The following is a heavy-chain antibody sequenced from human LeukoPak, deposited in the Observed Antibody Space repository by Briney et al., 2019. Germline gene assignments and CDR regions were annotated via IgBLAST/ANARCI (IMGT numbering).Heavy chain of an antibody. Sequence: SETLSLTCTVSGGSISSYYWSWIRQPPGKGLEWLGYIYYSGSTNYNPSLKSRVTISVDTSKNQFSLKLSPVTAADTAVYYCARAVGLHYYDSSGYYYFDYWGQGTLVTVSS. CDR3: ARAVGLHYYDSSGYYYFDY. J-gene: IGHJ4*02. V-gene: IGHV4-59*01. CDR1: GGSISSYY. D-gene: IGHD3-22*01. CDR2: IYYSGST.